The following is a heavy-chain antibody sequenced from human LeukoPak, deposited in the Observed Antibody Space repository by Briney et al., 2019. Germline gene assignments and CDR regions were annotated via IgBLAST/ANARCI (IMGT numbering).Heavy chain of an antibody. CDR2: INHSGST. CDR1: GGSFSGYY. V-gene: IGHV4-34*01. Sequence: NSSETLSLTCAVYGGSFSGYYWSWIRQPPGKGLEWIGEINHSGSTNYNPSLKSRVTISVDTSKNQFSLKLSSVTAADTAVYYCVRGAGWLPDYWGQGTLVTVSS. J-gene: IGHJ4*02. D-gene: IGHD5-24*01. CDR3: VRGAGWLPDY.